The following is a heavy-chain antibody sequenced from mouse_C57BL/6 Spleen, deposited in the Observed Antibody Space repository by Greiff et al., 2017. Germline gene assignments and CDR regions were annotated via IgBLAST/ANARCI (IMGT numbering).Heavy chain of an antibody. CDR1: GYTFTSYD. Sequence: VQGVESGPELVKPGASVKLSCKASGYTFTSYDINWVKQRPGQGLEWIGWIYPRDGSTKYNEKFKGKATLTVDTSASTAYMELHSLTSEDSAVYFCARSIWDWYFDVWGTGTTVTVSS. CDR2: IYPRDGST. CDR3: ARSIWDWYFDV. D-gene: IGHD4-1*01. J-gene: IGHJ1*03. V-gene: IGHV1-85*01.